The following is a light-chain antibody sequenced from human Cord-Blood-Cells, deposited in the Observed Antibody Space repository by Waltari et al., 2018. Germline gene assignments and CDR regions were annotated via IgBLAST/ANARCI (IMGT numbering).Light chain of an antibody. CDR1: QSVSSY. CDR2: DAS. J-gene: IGKJ1*01. CDR3: QQRSNWPWT. V-gene: IGKV3-11*01. Sequence: EIVLTQSPATLSLSPGEGATLSCRASQSVSSYVAWYQQKPGKAPRLLIYDASNRATGIPARFSGSESGTDFTLTISSLQPEDFAVYYCQQRSNWPWTFGQGTKVEIK.